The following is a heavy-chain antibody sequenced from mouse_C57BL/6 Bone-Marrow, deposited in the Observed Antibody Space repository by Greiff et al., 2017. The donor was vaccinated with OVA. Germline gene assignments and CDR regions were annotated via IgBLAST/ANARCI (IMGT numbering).Heavy chain of an antibody. J-gene: IGHJ2*02. CDR3: AHYGSRLYLHY. CDR1: GYTFTNYW. V-gene: IGHV1-59*01. D-gene: IGHD1-1*01. Sequence: VQLQQPGAELVRPGTSVKLSCKASGYTFTNYWMHWVKQRPGQGLEWIGVIAPSDSYINYNQKFKGRATLTVDTSSSTAYMHLSSLTSEDSAVYCCAHYGSRLYLHYWGQGTSLPVSS. CDR2: IAPSDSYI.